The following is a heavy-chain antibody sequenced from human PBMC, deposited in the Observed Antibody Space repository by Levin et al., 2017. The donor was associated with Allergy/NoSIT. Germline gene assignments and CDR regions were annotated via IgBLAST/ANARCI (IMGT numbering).Heavy chain of an antibody. CDR1: GGSFSGYY. CDR3: ARGQTPRIAAAGVYNY. J-gene: IGHJ4*02. D-gene: IGHD6-13*01. CDR2: INHSGST. Sequence: SETLSLTCAVYGGSFSGYYWSWIRQPPGKGLEWIGEINHSGSTNYNPSLKSRVTISVDTSKNQFSLKLSSVTAADTAVYYCARGQTPRIAAAGVYNYWGQGTLVTVSS. V-gene: IGHV4-34*01.